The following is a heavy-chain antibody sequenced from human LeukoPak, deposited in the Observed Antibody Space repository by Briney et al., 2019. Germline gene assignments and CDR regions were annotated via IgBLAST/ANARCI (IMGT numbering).Heavy chain of an antibody. Sequence: GGSLRLSCAASGFTFSDYYMSWIRQAPGKGLEWVSYISSSGSTIYYADSVKGRFTISRDNAKNSLYLQMNSLRAEDTAVYYCARAYCSSTSCSPKGDYFDYWGQGTLVTVSS. CDR2: ISSSGSTI. V-gene: IGHV3-11*04. D-gene: IGHD2-2*01. J-gene: IGHJ4*02. CDR1: GFTFSDYY. CDR3: ARAYCSSTSCSPKGDYFDY.